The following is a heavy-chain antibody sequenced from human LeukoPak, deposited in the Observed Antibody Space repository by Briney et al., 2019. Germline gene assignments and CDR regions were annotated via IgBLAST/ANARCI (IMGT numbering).Heavy chain of an antibody. CDR3: AKRTAAAGTAYYFDL. CDR1: GFTFSSYG. CDR2: ISGSGTTT. J-gene: IGHJ4*02. D-gene: IGHD6-13*01. V-gene: IGHV3-23*01. Sequence: GGSLRLSCAASGFTFSSYGMHWVRQAPGEGLEWVSGISGSGTTTYHADSVRGRFTISRDNSNNTLYLQMNSLRVEDTAIYYCAKRTAAAGTAYYFDLWGQGTLVTVAS.